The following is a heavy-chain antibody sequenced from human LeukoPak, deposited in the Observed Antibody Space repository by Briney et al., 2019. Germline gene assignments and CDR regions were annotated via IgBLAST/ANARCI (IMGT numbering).Heavy chain of an antibody. Sequence: ASVKVSCKTSGYTFTGYYMHWVRQAPGQGLEWMGWINANSGGTNYAQNFQGRVTMTRDTSINTAYMEVSRLTSDDTAVYYCARYMAADGTFGYWGQGTLVTVSS. CDR3: ARYMAADGTFGY. V-gene: IGHV1-2*02. J-gene: IGHJ4*02. CDR2: INANSGGT. CDR1: GYTFTGYY. D-gene: IGHD6-13*01.